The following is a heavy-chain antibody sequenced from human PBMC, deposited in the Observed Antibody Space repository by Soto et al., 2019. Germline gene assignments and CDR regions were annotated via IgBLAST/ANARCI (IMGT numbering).Heavy chain of an antibody. CDR3: ASVYSSGWSNWFDP. CDR2: IYHSGST. J-gene: IGHJ5*02. D-gene: IGHD6-13*01. CDR1: GGSISSSNW. V-gene: IGHV4-4*02. Sequence: SETLSLTCAVSGGSISSSNWCSWVRQPPGKGLEWIGEIYHSGSTNYNPSLKSRVTISVDKSKNQFSLKRSSGTAADRAVYYCASVYSSGWSNWFDPWGQGTLVTVSS.